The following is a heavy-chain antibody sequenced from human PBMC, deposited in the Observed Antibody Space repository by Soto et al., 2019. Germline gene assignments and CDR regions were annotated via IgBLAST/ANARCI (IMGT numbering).Heavy chain of an antibody. CDR2: INHSGST. J-gene: IGHJ4*02. D-gene: IGHD1-26*01. CDR3: ARGWELRY. CDR1: GGSFSGYY. V-gene: IGHV4-34*01. Sequence: QVQLQQWGAGLLKPSETLSLTCAVYGGSFSGYYWSWIRQPPGKGLEWIGEINHSGSTNYNPSLKSRVTISVDTSKSQVSLELSPVTAADTAVYYCARGWELRYWGQGTLVTVSS.